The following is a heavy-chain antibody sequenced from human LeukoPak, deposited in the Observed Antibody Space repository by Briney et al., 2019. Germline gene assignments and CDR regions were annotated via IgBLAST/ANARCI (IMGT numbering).Heavy chain of an antibody. J-gene: IGHJ3*02. D-gene: IGHD3-3*01. V-gene: IGHV1-2*06. CDR1: GYTFTGYY. Sequence: ASVKVSCKASGYTFTGYYMHWVRQAPGQGLEWMGRINPNSGGTNYAQKFQGRVTMTRDTSISTAYMELSRLRSDDTAVYYCARDTSDFWSGYYSSGAFDIWGQGTMVTVSS. CDR3: ARDTSDFWSGYYSSGAFDI. CDR2: INPNSGGT.